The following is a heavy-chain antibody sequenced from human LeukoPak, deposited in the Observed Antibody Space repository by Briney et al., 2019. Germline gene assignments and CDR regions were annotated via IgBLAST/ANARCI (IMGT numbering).Heavy chain of an antibody. CDR3: ARDSGWELQHFYFDH. CDR2: ISVYNGQT. D-gene: IGHD1-26*01. V-gene: IGHV1-18*01. CDR1: AYTFNSYG. Sequence: GASVTVSFKASAYTFNSYGINWVRPAPGQGLEWMGWISVYNGQTNYAHKFQGRVTMTTDTSTRTLYMELRSLRADDTAVYYCARDSGWELQHFYFDHWGQGTLVTVSA. J-gene: IGHJ4*02.